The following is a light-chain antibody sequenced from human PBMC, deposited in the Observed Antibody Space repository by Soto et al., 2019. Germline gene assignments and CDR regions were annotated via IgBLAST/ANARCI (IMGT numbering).Light chain of an antibody. CDR2: GAS. Sequence: EIVMTQSPATLSVSPGERATLSCRASQSVSSNLALYQQKPGQAPRLLIYGASTRATGIPARFSGSGSGTEFTLTISSLESEDFVVYYCQQYNNWLLTVGGGTNVEIK. V-gene: IGKV3-15*01. CDR3: QQYNNWLLT. J-gene: IGKJ4*01. CDR1: QSVSSN.